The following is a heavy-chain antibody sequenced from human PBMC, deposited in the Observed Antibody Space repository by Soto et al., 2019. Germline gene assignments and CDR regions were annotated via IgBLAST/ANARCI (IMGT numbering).Heavy chain of an antibody. V-gene: IGHV1-69*02. Sequence: QVQLVQSGAEVKKPGSSVKVSCKASGGTVSSYSINWVRQAPGQGLEWMGRIIPILDIPNYAQKFHDRVTITADKSTSTAYMELNSLRSEDTAIYYGAWAGGFGEFSDWFDPWGQGTLVTVSS. CDR1: GGTVSSYS. J-gene: IGHJ5*02. CDR3: AWAGGFGEFSDWFDP. D-gene: IGHD3-10*01. CDR2: IIPILDIP.